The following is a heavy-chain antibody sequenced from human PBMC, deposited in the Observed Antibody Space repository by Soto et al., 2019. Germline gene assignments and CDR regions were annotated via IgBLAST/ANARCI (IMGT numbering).Heavy chain of an antibody. CDR2: ISGSPSST. CDR1: GFTFSTYA. D-gene: IGHD6-19*01. Sequence: GGSLRLSCAASGFTFSTYAMSWVRQAPGKGLEWVSAISGSPSSTYYADSVKGRFTISRDNSKKTLYLQMNSLRAEDTAVYYCARDEGSAWYFDYWGQGTLVTVSS. J-gene: IGHJ4*02. CDR3: ARDEGSAWYFDY. V-gene: IGHV3-23*01.